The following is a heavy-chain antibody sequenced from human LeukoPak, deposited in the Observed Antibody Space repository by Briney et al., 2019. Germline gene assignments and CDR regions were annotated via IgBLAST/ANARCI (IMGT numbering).Heavy chain of an antibody. J-gene: IGHJ6*02. CDR1: GYTLTELS. Sequence: GASVKVSCKVSGYTLTELSMHWVRQAPGQGLEWMGRIIPILGIANYAQKFQGRVTITADKSTSTAYMELSSLRSEDTAVYYCARRSHGPKYDYYYGMDVWGQGTTVTVSS. CDR3: ARRSHGPKYDYYYGMDV. V-gene: IGHV1-69*02. CDR2: IIPILGIA.